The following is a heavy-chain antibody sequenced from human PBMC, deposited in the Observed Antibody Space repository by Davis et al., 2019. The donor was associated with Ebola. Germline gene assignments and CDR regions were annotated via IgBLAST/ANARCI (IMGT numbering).Heavy chain of an antibody. D-gene: IGHD2-15*01. CDR2: ISAYNGNT. J-gene: IGHJ6*03. CDR1: GYAFTSYG. Sequence: ASVKVSCKASGYAFTSYGISWVRQAPGQGLEWMGWISAYNGNTNYAQKLQGRVTMTTDTSTSTAYMELKSLRSDDTAVYYCARDPTLRGYYYYYMDVWGKGTTVTVSS. CDR3: ARDPTLRGYYYYYMDV. V-gene: IGHV1-18*01.